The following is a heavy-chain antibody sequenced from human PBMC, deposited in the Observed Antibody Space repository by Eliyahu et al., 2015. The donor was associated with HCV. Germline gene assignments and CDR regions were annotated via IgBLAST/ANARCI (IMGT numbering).Heavy chain of an antibody. CDR1: GFXXSXYW. J-gene: IGHJ3*02. CDR2: TNKEGTEK. CDR3: ARGDYYDSSSNYHDAFDI. D-gene: IGHD3-22*01. Sequence: EVQLVESGGGLVQPGGXLRLSXAASGFXXSXYWMXWVRQAPGKGLGGVANTNKEGTEKFYVDSXKGRFTISRDNAKNSLYLQMNSLRAEDTALYYCARGDYYDSSSNYHDAFDIWGQGTMVTVSS. V-gene: IGHV3-7*03.